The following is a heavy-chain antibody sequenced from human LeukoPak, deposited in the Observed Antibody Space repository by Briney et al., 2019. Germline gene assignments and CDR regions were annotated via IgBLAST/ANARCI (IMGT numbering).Heavy chain of an antibody. V-gene: IGHV3-30*04. Sequence: GGSLRLSCAASGFTFSSYAMHWVRQAPGKGLEWVAVISYDGSNKYYADSVKGRFTISRDNSKNTLYLQMNSLRAEDTAVYYCAREREGRYYYYYGMDVWGQGTTVTASS. CDR2: ISYDGSNK. CDR1: GFTFSSYA. CDR3: AREREGRYYYYYGMDV. J-gene: IGHJ6*02. D-gene: IGHD2-15*01.